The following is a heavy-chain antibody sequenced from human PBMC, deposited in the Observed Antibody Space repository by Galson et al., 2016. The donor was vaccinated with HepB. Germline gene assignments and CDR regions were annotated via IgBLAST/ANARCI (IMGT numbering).Heavy chain of an antibody. CDR1: EFIFSSHS. D-gene: IGHD3-16*01. V-gene: IGHV3-48*01. CDR3: ARVGRFHVYGMDV. Sequence: SLRLSCAASEFIFSSHSLNWVRQAPGKGLEWISYITSGSTTILYADSVKGRFTISRDKAKNSLYLQMNSLRLEDTAVYYCARVGRFHVYGMDVWGKGTTVTVSS. J-gene: IGHJ6*04. CDR2: ITSGSTTI.